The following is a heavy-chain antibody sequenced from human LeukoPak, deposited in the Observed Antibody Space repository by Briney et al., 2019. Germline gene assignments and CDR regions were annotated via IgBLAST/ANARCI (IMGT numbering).Heavy chain of an antibody. V-gene: IGHV3-23*01. CDR2: ISGSGGST. J-gene: IGHJ4*02. CDR1: GFTFSSYV. CDR3: AKSEDFWSGYYIPVNFDY. Sequence: VGSLRLSCAASGFTFSSYVMSWVRQAPGKGLEWVSAISGSGGSTYYADSVKGRFTISRDNSKNTLYLQMNSLRAEDTAVYYCAKSEDFWSGYYIPVNFDYWGQGTLVTVSS. D-gene: IGHD3-3*01.